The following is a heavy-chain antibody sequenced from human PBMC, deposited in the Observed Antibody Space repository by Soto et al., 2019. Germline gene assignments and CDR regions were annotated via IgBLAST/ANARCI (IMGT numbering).Heavy chain of an antibody. CDR2: ISSSSSYI. CDR3: PRDGDYYGSDNYFDY. D-gene: IGHD3-10*01. V-gene: IGHV3-21*01. J-gene: IGHJ4*02. CDR1: GFTFSSYS. Sequence: GGSLRLSCAASGFTFSSYSMNWVRQAPGKGLEWVSSISSSSSYIYYADSVKGRFTISRDNAKNSLYLQMNSLRAEDTAVYYCPRDGDYYGSDNYFDYWGQGTLVTVSS.